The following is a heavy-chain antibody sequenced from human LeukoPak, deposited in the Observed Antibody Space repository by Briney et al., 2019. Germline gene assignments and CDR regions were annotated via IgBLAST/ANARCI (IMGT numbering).Heavy chain of an antibody. CDR3: ARALGYCSGGSCYSSVAQFDP. Sequence: SETLSLTCAVYGRSFSGYYWSWIRQPAGKGLEWIGRIYTSGSTNYNPSLKSRVTMSVDTSKNQFSPKLSSVTAADTAVYYCARALGYCSGGSCYSSVAQFDPWGQGTLVTVSS. CDR2: IYTSGST. CDR1: GRSFSGYY. V-gene: IGHV4-59*10. J-gene: IGHJ5*02. D-gene: IGHD2-15*01.